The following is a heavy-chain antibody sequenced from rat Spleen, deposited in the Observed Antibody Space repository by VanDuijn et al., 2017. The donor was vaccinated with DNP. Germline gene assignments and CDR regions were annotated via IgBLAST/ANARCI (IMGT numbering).Heavy chain of an antibody. Sequence: QVQMKETGPGLVQTTQTLSVTCTVSGFSLTSYGVHWVRQPPGKGLEWMGVIWGDGSTAYNSALKSRLSISRDTSKSQVFLKMNNLQTEDTAMYFCARSAYGGYTYYFDFWGQGVMVTV. D-gene: IGHD1-11*01. J-gene: IGHJ2*01. CDR2: IWGDGST. CDR1: GFSLTSYG. CDR3: ARSAYGGYTYYFDF. V-gene: IGHV2-77*01.